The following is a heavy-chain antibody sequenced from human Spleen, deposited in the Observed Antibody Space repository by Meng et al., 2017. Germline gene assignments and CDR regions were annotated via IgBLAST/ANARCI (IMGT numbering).Heavy chain of an antibody. D-gene: IGHD1-26*01. CDR2: IKQDGSEK. CDR1: GFTFSYYW. Sequence: GGSLRLSCAASGFTFSYYWMSWVRQAPGKGLEWVANIKQDGSEKYYVDSVKGRFTISRDNAKNSLYLQMSSLRAEDTAVYYCARDLSNEGSYIYYGMDVWGQGTTVTVSS. J-gene: IGHJ6*02. V-gene: IGHV3-7*01. CDR3: ARDLSNEGSYIYYGMDV.